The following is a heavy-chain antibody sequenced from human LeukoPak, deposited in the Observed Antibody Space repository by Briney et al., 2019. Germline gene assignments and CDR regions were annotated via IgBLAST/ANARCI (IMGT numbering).Heavy chain of an antibody. CDR1: VFTFSSYS. CDR2: ISSSSSYI. Sequence: GGSLRLSCAASVFTFSSYSMNWVRQAPGKGLEWVTSISSSSSYIYYADSVKGRFTISRDNAKNSLYLQMNSLRAEDTAVYYCATSLLRRPYYYGMDVWGQGTTVTVSS. V-gene: IGHV3-21*01. D-gene: IGHD3-22*01. CDR3: ATSLLRRPYYYGMDV. J-gene: IGHJ6*02.